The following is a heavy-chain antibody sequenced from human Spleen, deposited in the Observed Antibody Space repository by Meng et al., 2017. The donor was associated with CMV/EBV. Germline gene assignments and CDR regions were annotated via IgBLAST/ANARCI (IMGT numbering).Heavy chain of an antibody. CDR1: GFTFDDYT. Sequence: GGSLRLSCAASGSASGFTFDDYTMHWVRQAPGKGLEWVSLISWDGGNTYYADSVKGRFTISRDNSKNSLYLQMNSLRTEDTALYYCAKDAYCSSTSCYDDYYGMDVWGQGTTVTVSS. CDR2: ISWDGGNT. V-gene: IGHV3-43*01. J-gene: IGHJ6*02. CDR3: AKDAYCSSTSCYDDYYGMDV. D-gene: IGHD2-2*01.